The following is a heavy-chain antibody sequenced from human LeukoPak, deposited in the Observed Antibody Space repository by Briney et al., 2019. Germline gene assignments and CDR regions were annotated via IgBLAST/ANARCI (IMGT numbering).Heavy chain of an antibody. Sequence: PSETLSLTCTVSGGSISSGGYYWSWIRQHPGMGLEWIGYIYYSGSTYYNPSRKSRVTISVDTSKNQFSLKLTSVTAADTAVYYCARRKKGYYDSSGYYNWFDPWGQGTLVTVSS. CDR1: GGSISSGGYY. V-gene: IGHV4-31*03. CDR2: IYYSGST. D-gene: IGHD3-22*01. CDR3: ARRKKGYYDSSGYYNWFDP. J-gene: IGHJ5*02.